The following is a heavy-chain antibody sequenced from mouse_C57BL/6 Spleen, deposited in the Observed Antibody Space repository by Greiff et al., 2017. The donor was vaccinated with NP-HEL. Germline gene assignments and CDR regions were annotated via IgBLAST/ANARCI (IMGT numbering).Heavy chain of an antibody. V-gene: IGHV14-2*01. CDR1: GFNIKDYY. CDR3: ASPHYYGSSYEFAY. CDR2: IDPEDGET. D-gene: IGHD1-1*01. Sequence: EVQLVESRAELVKPGASVKLSCTASGFNIKDYYMHWVKQRTEQGLEWIGRIDPEDGETKYAPKFQGKATITADTSSNPAYLQLSSLTSEDTAIYYCASPHYYGSSYEFAYWGQGTLVTVSA. J-gene: IGHJ3*01.